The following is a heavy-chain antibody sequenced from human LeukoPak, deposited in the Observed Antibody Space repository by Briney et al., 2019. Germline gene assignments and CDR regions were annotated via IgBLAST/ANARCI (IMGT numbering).Heavy chain of an antibody. CDR3: ARDLVNYDFWSGYPYYYYYGMDV. CDR1: GGSISSYY. CDR2: IYYSGST. V-gene: IGHV4-59*01. D-gene: IGHD3-3*01. Sequence: SETLSLTCTVSGGSISSYYWSWIRQPPGKGLEWIGYIYYSGSTNYNPSLKSRVTLSVDTSKNQFSLKLSSVTAADTAVYYCARDLVNYDFWSGYPYYYYYGMDVWGQGTTVTVSS. J-gene: IGHJ6*02.